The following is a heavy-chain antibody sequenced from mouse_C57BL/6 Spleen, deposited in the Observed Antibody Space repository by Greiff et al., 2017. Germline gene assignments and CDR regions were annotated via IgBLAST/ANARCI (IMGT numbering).Heavy chain of an antibody. CDR2: IDPETGGT. V-gene: IGHV1-15*01. CDR1: GYTFTDYE. J-gene: IGHJ1*03. D-gene: IGHD1-1*01. CDR3: TPITTVVATGYFDV. Sequence: VQLQESGAELVRPGASVTLSCKASGYTFTDYEMHWVKQTPVHGLEWIGAIDPETGGTAYNQKFKGKAILTADKSSSTAYMELRSLTSEDSAVYYCTPITTVVATGYFDVWGTGTTVTVSS.